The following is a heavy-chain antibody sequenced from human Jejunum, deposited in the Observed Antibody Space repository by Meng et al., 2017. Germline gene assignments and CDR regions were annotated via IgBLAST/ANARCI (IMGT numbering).Heavy chain of an antibody. CDR2: ISSSGTTI. CDR3: VKALGYTYGYYF. CDR1: GLTLSDSY. D-gene: IGHD5-18*01. V-gene: IGHV3-11*01. Sequence: QVALVESGGGLVRPGGSLRLSCAASGLTLSDSYMGCIRQAPGKGLEWVSYISSSGTTIYYADSVKGRFTISRDNAKNSLYLQMTSLRAEDTAIYYCVKALGYTYGYYFWGQGTLVTVSS. J-gene: IGHJ4*02.